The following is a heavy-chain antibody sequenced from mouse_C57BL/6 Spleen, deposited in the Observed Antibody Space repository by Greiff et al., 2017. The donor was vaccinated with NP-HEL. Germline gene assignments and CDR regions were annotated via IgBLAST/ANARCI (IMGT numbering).Heavy chain of an antibody. D-gene: IGHD2-3*01. CDR3: TTGRKYDGSHYYAMDY. CDR2: IDPENGDT. Sequence: EVQLQQSGAELVRPGASVKLSCTASGFNIKDDYMHWVKQRPEQGLEWIGWIDPENGDTEYASKFPGKATITADTSSNTAYLQLSSLTSEDTAVYYCTTGRKYDGSHYYAMDYWGQGTSVTVSS. CDR1: GFNIKDDY. J-gene: IGHJ4*01. V-gene: IGHV14-4*01.